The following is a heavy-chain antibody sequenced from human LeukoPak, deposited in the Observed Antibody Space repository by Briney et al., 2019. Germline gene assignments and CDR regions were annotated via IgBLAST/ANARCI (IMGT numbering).Heavy chain of an antibody. CDR2: ISGSGGST. J-gene: IGHJ4*02. CDR3: AKTHLLSDY. CDR1: AFTFSSYA. V-gene: IGHV3-23*01. Sequence: GGSLRLSCAASAFTFSSYAISWVRQAPGKGVEWVSAISGSGGSTYYADSAKGRFTISRDNSKNTLYLQMNSLRAEDTAVYYCAKTHLLSDYWGQGTLVTVSS.